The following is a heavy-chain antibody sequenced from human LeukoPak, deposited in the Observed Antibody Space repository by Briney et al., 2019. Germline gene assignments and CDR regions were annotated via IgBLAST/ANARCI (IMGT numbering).Heavy chain of an antibody. Sequence: PSETLSLTCAVYGGSFSGYYWSWIRQPPGKGLEWIGETDHSGSTNYNPSLKSRVTISVDTSKNQFSLKLSSVTAADTAVYYCARTIVPAVDFDYWGQGTLVTVSS. CDR1: GGSFSGYY. V-gene: IGHV4-34*01. CDR3: ARTIVPAVDFDY. CDR2: TDHSGST. D-gene: IGHD2-2*01. J-gene: IGHJ4*02.